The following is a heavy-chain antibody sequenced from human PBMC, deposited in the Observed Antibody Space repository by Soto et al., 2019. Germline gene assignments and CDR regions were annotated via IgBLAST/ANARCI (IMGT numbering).Heavy chain of an antibody. J-gene: IGHJ4*02. Sequence: QITLKESGPTLVKPTQTLTLTCTFSGFSLSTSGVGVGWIRQPPGKGLEWLALIYWDDDKRHSPSLKSRLTITKDTSKNQVVLTMTNMDPVDTATYDCAHSSSTMTTFDYWGQGTLVTVSS. CDR2: IYWDDDK. CDR1: GFSLSTSGVG. V-gene: IGHV2-5*02. CDR3: AHSSSTMTTFDY. D-gene: IGHD4-17*01.